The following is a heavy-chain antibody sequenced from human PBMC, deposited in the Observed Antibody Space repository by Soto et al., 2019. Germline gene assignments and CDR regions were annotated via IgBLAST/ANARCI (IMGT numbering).Heavy chain of an antibody. V-gene: IGHV4-39*01. J-gene: IGHJ6*02. CDR1: GGSISSSSYY. Sequence: SETLSLTCTVSGGSISSSSYYWGWIRQPPGKGLEWIGSIYYSGSTYYNPSLKSRVTISVDTSKNQFSLKLSSVTAADTAVYYCASGVAVAGMYYYYYGMDVWGQGTTVTVSS. CDR2: IYYSGST. D-gene: IGHD6-19*01. CDR3: ASGVAVAGMYYYYYGMDV.